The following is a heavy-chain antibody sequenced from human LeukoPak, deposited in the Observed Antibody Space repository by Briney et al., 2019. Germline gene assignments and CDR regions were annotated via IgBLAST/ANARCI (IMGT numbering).Heavy chain of an antibody. D-gene: IGHD6-19*01. CDR2: IYYSGST. V-gene: IGHV4-59*01. Sequence: SETLSLTCAVYGGPFSGYYWSWIRQPPGKGLEWIGYIYYSGSTNYNPSLKSRVTISLDTSKNQFSLKLSSVTAADTAVYYCARAGSGWIDYWGQGTLVTVSS. J-gene: IGHJ4*02. CDR3: ARAGSGWIDY. CDR1: GGPFSGYY.